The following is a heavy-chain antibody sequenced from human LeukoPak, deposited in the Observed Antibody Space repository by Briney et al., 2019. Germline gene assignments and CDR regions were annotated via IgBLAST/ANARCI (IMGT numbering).Heavy chain of an antibody. Sequence: SVKVSCKASGGTFSSYAISWVRQAPGQGLEWMGGIIPIFVTANYAQKFQGRVTITTDESTSTAYMELSSLRSEDTAVYYCARGPIAAAGIVGDNWFDPWGQGTLVTVSS. V-gene: IGHV1-69*05. J-gene: IGHJ5*02. CDR1: GGTFSSYA. D-gene: IGHD6-13*01. CDR3: ARGPIAAAGIVGDNWFDP. CDR2: IIPIFVTA.